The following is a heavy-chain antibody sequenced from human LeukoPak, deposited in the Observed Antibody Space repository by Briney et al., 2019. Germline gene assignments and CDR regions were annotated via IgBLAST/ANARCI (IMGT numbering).Heavy chain of an antibody. CDR3: TRDWNYYDSSGYY. Sequence: GGSLRVSCAASGFTFSDYFMSWSRQAPGKGLEWVSYISGSGDIRYYADSVKGRFTISRDNAKNSVFLQMNSVRAEDTAVYYCTRDWNYYDSSGYYWGQGTLVAVSS. D-gene: IGHD3-22*01. J-gene: IGHJ4*02. V-gene: IGHV3-11*04. CDR2: ISGSGDIR. CDR1: GFTFSDYF.